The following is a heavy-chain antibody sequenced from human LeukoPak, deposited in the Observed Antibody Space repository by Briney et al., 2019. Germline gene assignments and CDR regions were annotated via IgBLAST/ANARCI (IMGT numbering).Heavy chain of an antibody. CDR2: ISGSGGST. D-gene: IGHD2-15*01. CDR1: GFTFSSYA. J-gene: IGHJ4*02. V-gene: IGHV3-23*01. Sequence: GGSQRLSCATSGFTFSSYAMSWVRQGPGKGLEWVSGISGSGGSTYYADSVKGRFTISRDNSKNTLYLQIYRLRPEDTAVYYCAKDGHIFKGDFDYWGQGTLVTISS. CDR3: AKDGHIFKGDFDY.